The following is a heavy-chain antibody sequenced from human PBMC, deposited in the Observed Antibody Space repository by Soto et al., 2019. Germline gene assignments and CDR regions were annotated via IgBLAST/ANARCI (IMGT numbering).Heavy chain of an antibody. Sequence: GGSLRLSCAASGFTFDDYAMHWVRQAPGKGLEWVSGISWNSGSIGYADSVKGRFTISRDNAKNSLYLQMNSLRAEDTALYYCAKQGFSYGYDYWGQGTPVTVSS. V-gene: IGHV3-9*01. CDR1: GFTFDDYA. J-gene: IGHJ4*02. CDR2: ISWNSGSI. D-gene: IGHD5-18*01. CDR3: AKQGFSYGYDY.